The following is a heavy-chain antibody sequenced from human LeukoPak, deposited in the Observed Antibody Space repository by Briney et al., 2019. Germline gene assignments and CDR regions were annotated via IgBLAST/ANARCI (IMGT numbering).Heavy chain of an antibody. J-gene: IGHJ4*02. CDR1: GVTSSSNA. Sequence: GGSLRLSCAASGVTSSSNAMSWVRQTPGKGLEWVSAISGSVGRTYYADSVKGRVTTSRDKSTDTLYLQMNSLRAEDTAVYYCAKGYYDYVWGSDYFDCWGQGTLVTVSS. CDR2: ISGSVGRT. CDR3: AKGYYDYVWGSDYFDC. D-gene: IGHD3-16*01. V-gene: IGHV3-23*01.